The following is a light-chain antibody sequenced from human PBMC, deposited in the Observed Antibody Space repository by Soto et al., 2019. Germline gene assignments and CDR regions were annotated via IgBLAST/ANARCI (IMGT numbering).Light chain of an antibody. CDR2: DAS. CDR1: QSVSNN. CDR3: QQDSICPQT. J-gene: IGKJ1*01. V-gene: IGKV3-15*01. Sequence: EIVMTQSPATLSMSPGERATLSCRASQSVSNNFAWYQQKPGQAPRLLIYDASTRATGIPARFSGSRYGTEFTLTIDSLQSEDSAVYYCQQDSICPQTFGQGTKVEIK.